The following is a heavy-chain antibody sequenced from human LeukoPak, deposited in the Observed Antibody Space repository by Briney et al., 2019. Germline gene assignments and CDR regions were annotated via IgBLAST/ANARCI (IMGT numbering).Heavy chain of an antibody. D-gene: IGHD2-15*01. V-gene: IGHV3-48*02. CDR1: GFTLSSND. J-gene: IGHJ4*02. Sequence: GRSPRLSCAGSGFTLSSNDMSWVRQPPGKGLEWVSYISITSKTIKYADSVKGRFTISRDNAKNSLYLQMNSLRDEDTAVYYCARLVGSRSCSGGTCYSDYWGQGTLVTVSS. CDR2: ISITSKTI. CDR3: ARLVGSRSCSGGTCYSDY.